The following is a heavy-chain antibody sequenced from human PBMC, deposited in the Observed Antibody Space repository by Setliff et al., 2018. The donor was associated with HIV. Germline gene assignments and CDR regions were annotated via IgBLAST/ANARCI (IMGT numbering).Heavy chain of an antibody. CDR3: ARDLYRGAQQLVEGGYFDY. J-gene: IGHJ4*02. Sequence: GASVKVSCKVSGSTLTELSMHWVRQAPGQGLEWMGWISAYNGNTNYARKLQGRVTMTTDTSTRTVYMELRSLRSDDTAVYYCARDLYRGAQQLVEGGYFDYWGQGTLVTVSS. CDR2: ISAYNGNT. CDR1: GSTLTELS. V-gene: IGHV1-18*01. D-gene: IGHD6-13*01.